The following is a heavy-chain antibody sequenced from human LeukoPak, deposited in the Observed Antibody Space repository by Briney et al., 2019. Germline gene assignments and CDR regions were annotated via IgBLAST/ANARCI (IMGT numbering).Heavy chain of an antibody. CDR3: ASLTYYYDSSGPQRWFDP. Sequence: PGGSLRLSCAASGLTFSSYSMNWVRQAPGKGLEWVSYISSSSSTIYYADSVKGRFTISRDNAKNSLYLQMNSLRAEDTAVYYCASLTYYYDSSGPQRWFDPWGQGTLVTVSS. J-gene: IGHJ5*02. CDR1: GLTFSSYS. CDR2: ISSSSSTI. D-gene: IGHD3-22*01. V-gene: IGHV3-48*04.